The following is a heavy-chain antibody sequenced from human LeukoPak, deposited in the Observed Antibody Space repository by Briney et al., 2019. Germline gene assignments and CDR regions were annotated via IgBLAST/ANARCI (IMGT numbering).Heavy chain of an antibody. CDR2: VLYIGST. CDR3: ARSGAWSPFNY. Sequence: SETLSLTCTVSGASVSTYYWSWIRQPPGKGLERIGYVLYIGSTKYNSSLKSRVTISVDASKNQFSLRLSSVTAADTAVYYCARSGAWSPFNYWGQGTLVTVSS. V-gene: IGHV4-59*08. CDR1: GASVSTYY. J-gene: IGHJ4*02. D-gene: IGHD6-19*01.